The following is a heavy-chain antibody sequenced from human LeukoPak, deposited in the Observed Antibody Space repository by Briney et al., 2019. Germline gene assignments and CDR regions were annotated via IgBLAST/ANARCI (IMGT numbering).Heavy chain of an antibody. CDR2: IIPIFGTA. CDR3: ARVYDILKNMDV. J-gene: IGHJ6*03. D-gene: IGHD3-9*01. CDR1: GGTFSSYA. Sequence: ASVKVSCKASGGTFSSYAISWVRQAPGQGLEWMGGIIPIFGTANYAQKFQGRVTITTDESTSTAYMELSSLRSEDTAVYYCARVYDILKNMDVWGKGTTVTVSS. V-gene: IGHV1-69*05.